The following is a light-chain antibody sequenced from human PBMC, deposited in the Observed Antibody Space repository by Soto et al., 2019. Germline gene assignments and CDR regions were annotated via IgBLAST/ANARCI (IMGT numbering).Light chain of an antibody. J-gene: IGLJ2*01. CDR2: EVS. V-gene: IGLV2-14*01. CDR1: GGYNS. CDR3: CSYTTSNILDVV. Sequence: QSALTQPASGSGSPGQSITISCVGGYNSVSWYQQHPGKAPKLMIYEVSNRPSGVSNRFSGSKSGNTASLTISGLQAEDEADYYCCSYTTSNILDVVFGGGTKLTVL.